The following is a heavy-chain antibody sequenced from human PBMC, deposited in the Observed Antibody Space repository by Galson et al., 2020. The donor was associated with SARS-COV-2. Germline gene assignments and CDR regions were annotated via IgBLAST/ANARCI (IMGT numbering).Heavy chain of an antibody. CDR3: ARLVGLPRTENWFDP. CDR1: GYTFTSYG. D-gene: IGHD5-12*01. V-gene: IGHV1-18*01. J-gene: IGHJ5*02. Sequence: ASVKVSCKASGYTFTSYGISWVRQAPGQGLEWMGWISAYNGNTNYAQKLQGRVTMTTDTSTSTAYMELRSLRSDDTAVYYCARLVGLPRTENWFDPWGQGTLVTVSS. CDR2: ISAYNGNT.